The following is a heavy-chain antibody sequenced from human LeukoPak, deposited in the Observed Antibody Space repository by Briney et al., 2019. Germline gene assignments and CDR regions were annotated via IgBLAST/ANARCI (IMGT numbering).Heavy chain of an antibody. CDR2: VRNKANTYST. J-gene: IGHJ4*02. V-gene: IGHV3-72*01. CDR3: VRVWRGYYFDS. CDR1: GFIFSDHH. Sequence: GGSLRLSCAASGFIFSDHHMDWVRQAPGKGREGVGRVRNKANTYSTNYAASVKGRFSITRDDSMNSVYLQMNSLKTEDTAVYYCVRVWRGYYFDSWGQGILVTVSS. D-gene: IGHD3-10*01.